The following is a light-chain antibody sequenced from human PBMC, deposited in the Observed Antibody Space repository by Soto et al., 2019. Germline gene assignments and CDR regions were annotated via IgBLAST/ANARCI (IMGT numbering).Light chain of an antibody. J-gene: IGKJ1*01. Sequence: DIQMTQSPSPLSASVGDRVTITCRASQSISSYLNWYQQKPGKAPKLLIYAASSLQSGVPSRFSGSGSGTDFTLTISSLQPEDFATYYCQQSYSTPRTSGQGGKADI. CDR1: QSISSY. CDR3: QQSYSTPRT. V-gene: IGKV1-39*01. CDR2: AAS.